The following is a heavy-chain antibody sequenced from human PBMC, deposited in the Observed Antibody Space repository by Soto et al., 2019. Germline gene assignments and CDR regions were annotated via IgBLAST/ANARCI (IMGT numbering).Heavy chain of an antibody. D-gene: IGHD3-16*01. CDR3: ARMATFGSLNWFDP. Sequence: ASVKVSCKASGSSFTNNDVSWVRQATEKGLEWMGWMNPGSGDTGYAQKFQGRVTMTRDISIATAYMELSSPRSDDTAIYYCARMATFGSLNWFDPWGQGTLVTVSS. J-gene: IGHJ5*02. CDR2: MNPGSGDT. CDR1: GSSFTNND. V-gene: IGHV1-8*01.